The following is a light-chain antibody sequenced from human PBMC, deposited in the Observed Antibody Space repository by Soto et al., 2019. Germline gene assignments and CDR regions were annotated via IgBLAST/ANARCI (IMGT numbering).Light chain of an antibody. CDR1: RCDVGGYNY. CDR3: CSYAASYSDD. J-gene: IGLJ1*01. CDR2: DVS. V-gene: IGLV2-11*01. Sequence: QSVLTPPRSVSGSPGQSVTLSCTGTRCDVGGYNYVSWYQQHPGKAPKLMIYDVSKRPSGVPDRFSCSKSGNTASLTISGLQAEDEADYYCCSYAASYSDDFGTGTKLTVL.